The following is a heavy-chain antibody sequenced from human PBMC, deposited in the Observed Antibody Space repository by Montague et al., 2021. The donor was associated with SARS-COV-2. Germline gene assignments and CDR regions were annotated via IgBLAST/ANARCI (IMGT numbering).Heavy chain of an antibody. D-gene: IGHD1-26*01. J-gene: IGHJ4*01. V-gene: IGHV4-34*01. CDR3: ARQRGPPTIAYYFDF. CDR2: INHSANT. CDR1: GGSLSGYY. Sequence: SETLSLTCAVHGGSLSGYYWSWIRQPPEKGLEWIGEINHSANTKYNPSLKSPVTISIDTSKNQFSLKMTSVTAADTAFYYCARQRGPPTIAYYFDFWGHGTLVTVSS.